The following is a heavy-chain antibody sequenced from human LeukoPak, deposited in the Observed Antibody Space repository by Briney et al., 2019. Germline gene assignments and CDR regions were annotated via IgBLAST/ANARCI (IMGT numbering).Heavy chain of an antibody. CDR3: ARVYDFWSGYYTGTKLGYFDY. V-gene: IGHV4-39*07. D-gene: IGHD3-3*01. Sequence: SETLSLTCTVSGGSISSSSYYWGWIRQPPGKGLEWIGSIYYSGSTYYNPSLKSRVTISVDTSKNQFSLKLSSVTAADTAVYYCARVYDFWSGYYTGTKLGYFDYWGQGTLVTVSS. CDR2: IYYSGST. CDR1: GGSISSSSYY. J-gene: IGHJ4*02.